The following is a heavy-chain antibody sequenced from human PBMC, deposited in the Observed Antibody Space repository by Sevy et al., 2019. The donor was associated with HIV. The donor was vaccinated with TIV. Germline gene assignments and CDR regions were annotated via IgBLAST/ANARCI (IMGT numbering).Heavy chain of an antibody. CDR2: IYHSGST. J-gene: IGHJ6*03. V-gene: IGHV4-38-2*02. CDR3: ARDFQDSSGWYVPYYYYYYMDV. Sequence: GSLRLSCAVSGYSISSGYYWGWIRQPPGKGLEWIGSIYHSGSTYYNPSLKSRVTISVDTSKNQFSLKLSSVTAADTAVYYCARDFQDSSGWYVPYYYYYYMDVWGKGTTVTVSS. CDR1: GYSISSGYY. D-gene: IGHD6-19*01.